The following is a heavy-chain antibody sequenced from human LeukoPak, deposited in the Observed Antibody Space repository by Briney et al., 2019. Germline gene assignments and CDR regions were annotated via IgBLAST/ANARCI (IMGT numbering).Heavy chain of an antibody. CDR1: GGSISSYY. CDR2: IYTSGST. D-gene: IGHD6-13*01. J-gene: IGHJ4*02. CDR3: ARGWAAAGKMDYFDY. Sequence: SETLSLTCTVSGGSISSYYWSWIRQPAGKGLEWIGRIYTSGSTNYNPSLKSRVTISVDTSKNQFSLKLSSVTAADTAVYYCARGWAAAGKMDYFDYWGQGTLVTVSS. V-gene: IGHV4-4*07.